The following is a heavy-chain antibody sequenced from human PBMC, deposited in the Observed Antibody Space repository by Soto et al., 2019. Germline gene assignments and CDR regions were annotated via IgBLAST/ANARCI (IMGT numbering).Heavy chain of an antibody. Sequence: EVQLEESGGDLVQPGGSLRLSCAASGFTLSAYWMTWVRQAPGKGLEWVANINRDGSKKSYLDSVRGRFTISRDNVGNSLYLQMDSLRAADTALYYCARDVSPGSSSLYLDAFDIWGQGTMVPVSS. D-gene: IGHD6-13*01. CDR1: GFTLSAYW. J-gene: IGHJ3*02. V-gene: IGHV3-7*05. CDR3: ARDVSPGSSSLYLDAFDI. CDR2: INRDGSKK.